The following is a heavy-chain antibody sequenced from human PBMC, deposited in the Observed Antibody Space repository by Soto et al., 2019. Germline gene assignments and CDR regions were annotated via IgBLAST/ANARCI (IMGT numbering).Heavy chain of an antibody. CDR1: GYTFTDYY. J-gene: IGHJ4*02. CDR2: INSKNGGT. Sequence: QVQLVQSGAEVKKPGASVKVSCKASGYTFTDYYIHWVRQAPGQGLEWMGWINSKNGGTKYVQKFQGRVTMTRDTSITTAHMELTRLRYDDTAVYYCARGGNSGYYYEWGQGTLVTVSS. D-gene: IGHD5-12*01. CDR3: ARGGNSGYYYE. V-gene: IGHV1-2*02.